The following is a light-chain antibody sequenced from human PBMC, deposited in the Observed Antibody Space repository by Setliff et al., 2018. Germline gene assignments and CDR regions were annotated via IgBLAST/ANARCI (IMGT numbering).Light chain of an antibody. CDR1: SSDVGAYNL. CDR3: SSHGGSNNWSV. V-gene: IGLV2-8*01. Sequence: QSALTQPPSASGSPGQSLTISCTGTSSDVGAYNLVSWYQHHPGKAPKLIIYEVTKRPSGVPDRFSGSKSDNTASLTVSGLQAEDEADYYCSSHGGSNNWSVFGSGTKVTVL. J-gene: IGLJ1*01. CDR2: EVT.